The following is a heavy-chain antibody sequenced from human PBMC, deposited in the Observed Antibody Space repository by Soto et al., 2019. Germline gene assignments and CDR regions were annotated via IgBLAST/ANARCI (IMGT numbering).Heavy chain of an antibody. CDR1: GGSISSGGYY. CDR3: ARDCSSTSCWFDP. V-gene: IGHV4-31*03. CDR2: IYYSGST. J-gene: IGHJ5*02. Sequence: SETLSLTCTVSGGSISSGGYYWSWISQYPGKGLEWIGYIYYSGSTYYNPSLKSRVTISVDTSKNQFSLKLSSVTAADTAVYYCARDCSSTSCWFDPWGQGTLVTVSS. D-gene: IGHD2-2*01.